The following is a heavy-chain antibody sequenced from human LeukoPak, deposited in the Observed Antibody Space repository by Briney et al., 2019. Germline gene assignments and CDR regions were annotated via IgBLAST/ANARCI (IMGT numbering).Heavy chain of an antibody. CDR2: INHSGST. J-gene: IGHJ4*02. D-gene: IGHD6-13*01. CDR3: ARNPGIFDY. CDR1: GGSISSSSYY. Sequence: SETLSLTCTVSGGSISSSSYYWSWIRQPPGKGLEWIGEINHSGSTNYNPSLKSRVTISVDTSKNQFSLKLSSVTAADTAVYYCARNPGIFDYWGQGTLVTVSS. V-gene: IGHV4-39*07.